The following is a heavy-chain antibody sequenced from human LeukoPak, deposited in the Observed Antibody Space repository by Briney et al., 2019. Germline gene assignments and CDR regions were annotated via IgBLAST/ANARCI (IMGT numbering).Heavy chain of an antibody. CDR1: GFTFSYYA. Sequence: GGSLRLSCTASGFTFSYYAMHWVRQAPGKGLEWVAVISYDGSNKYYADSVKGRFTISRDNSKNTLYLQMNSLRAEDTAVYYCAKATYSSSLHYWGQGTLVTVSS. CDR2: ISYDGSNK. V-gene: IGHV3-30*04. CDR3: AKATYSSSLHY. J-gene: IGHJ4*02. D-gene: IGHD6-6*01.